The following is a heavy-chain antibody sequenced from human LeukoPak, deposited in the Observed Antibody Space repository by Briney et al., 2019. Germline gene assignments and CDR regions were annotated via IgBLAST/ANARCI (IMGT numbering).Heavy chain of an antibody. CDR1: GYNFANYW. J-gene: IGHJ4*02. V-gene: IGHV5-51*01. CDR3: ARASKMGATQSPFDY. Sequence: GESLQISCQGSGYNFANYWIHWVRQMPGKGLEWMGIIYPGDSDTRYSPSFQGQVTISADKSISTAYLQWSSLKASDTAMYYCARASKMGATQSPFDYWGQGTLVTVSS. D-gene: IGHD1-26*01. CDR2: IYPGDSDT.